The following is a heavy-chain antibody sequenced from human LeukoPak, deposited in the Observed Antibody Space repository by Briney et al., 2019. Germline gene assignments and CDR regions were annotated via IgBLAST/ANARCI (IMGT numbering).Heavy chain of an antibody. D-gene: IGHD3-22*01. CDR3: ARARYYYDSSGYPLLDY. V-gene: IGHV1-18*01. Sequence: GASVTVSCKASGYTFTSYGISWVRQAPGQGLEWMGWISAYNGNTNYAQKLQGRVTMTTDTSTSTAYMELRSLRSDDTAVYYCARARYYYDSSGYPLLDYWGQGTLVTVSS. J-gene: IGHJ4*02. CDR2: ISAYNGNT. CDR1: GYTFTSYG.